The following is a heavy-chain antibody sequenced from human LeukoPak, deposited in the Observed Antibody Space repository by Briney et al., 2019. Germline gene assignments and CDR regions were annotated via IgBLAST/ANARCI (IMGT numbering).Heavy chain of an antibody. CDR3: ARERNYYGSGSPLDY. Sequence: PGGSLRLSCAASGFTFSSYAMNWVRQAPGKGLEWVSSISSSSYIYYADSVKGRFTISRGNAKNSLYLQMNSLRAEDTAVYYCARERNYYGSGSPLDYWGQGTLVTVSS. J-gene: IGHJ4*02. V-gene: IGHV3-21*01. CDR1: GFTFSSYA. CDR2: ISSSSYI. D-gene: IGHD3-10*01.